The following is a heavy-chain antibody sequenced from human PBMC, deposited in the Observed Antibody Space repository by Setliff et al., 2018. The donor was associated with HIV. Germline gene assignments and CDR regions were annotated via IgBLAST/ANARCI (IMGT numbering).Heavy chain of an antibody. V-gene: IGHV3-7*03. Sequence: GGSLRLSCAASGFNLNTYWMTWVRQAPGRGLEWVAIIKQDGSEKYYVDSVKGRFTISRDNAKNSLYLQMNSLRAEDTAVYYCARWVDDNSEGSYYHYMDVWGNGASVTVSS. CDR3: ARWVDDNSEGSYYHYMDV. CDR1: GFNLNTYW. J-gene: IGHJ6*03. D-gene: IGHD6-25*01. CDR2: IKQDGSEK.